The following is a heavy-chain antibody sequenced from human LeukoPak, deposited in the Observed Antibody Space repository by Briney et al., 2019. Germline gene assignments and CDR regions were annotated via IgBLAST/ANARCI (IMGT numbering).Heavy chain of an antibody. J-gene: IGHJ3*02. CDR3: ARLTYYDFWSGYNYAFDI. Sequence: ASVKVSCKASGYTFTSYGISWVRQAPGQGLEWMGWINPSSGGTNYAQKFQGRVTMTRDTSISTAYMELSRLRSDDTAVYYCARLTYYDFWSGYNYAFDIWGQGTMVTVSS. CDR2: INPSSGGT. V-gene: IGHV1-2*02. D-gene: IGHD3-3*01. CDR1: GYTFTSYG.